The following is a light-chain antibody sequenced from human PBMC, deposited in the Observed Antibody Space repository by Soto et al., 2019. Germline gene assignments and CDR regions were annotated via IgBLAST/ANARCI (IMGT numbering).Light chain of an antibody. V-gene: IGLV1-51*01. CDR3: QSYDSSLSGSGFV. CDR2: DDD. Sequence: QSVLTQPPSVSAAPGQRVTISCSGSSSNIGGNSVSWYQQLPGTAPKLLIYDDDKRPSGIPDRFSGSKSGPSASLAITGLQAEDEADYYCQSYDSSLSGSGFVFGTGTKVTVL. J-gene: IGLJ1*01. CDR1: SSNIGGNS.